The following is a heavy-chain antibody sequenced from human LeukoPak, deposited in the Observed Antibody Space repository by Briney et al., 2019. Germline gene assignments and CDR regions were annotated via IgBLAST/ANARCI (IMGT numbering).Heavy chain of an antibody. V-gene: IGHV4-59*01. CDR1: DGSITNND. D-gene: IGHD6-19*01. J-gene: IGHJ4*02. CDR2: IYYSGST. Sequence: SETLSLTCTVSDGSITNNDWSWIRQPPGKGLEWIGYIYYSGSTNYNPSLKSRVTISVDTSKNQFSLKLSSVTAADTAVYYCARQSYSSGWYYFDYWGQGTLVTVSS. CDR3: ARQSYSSGWYYFDY.